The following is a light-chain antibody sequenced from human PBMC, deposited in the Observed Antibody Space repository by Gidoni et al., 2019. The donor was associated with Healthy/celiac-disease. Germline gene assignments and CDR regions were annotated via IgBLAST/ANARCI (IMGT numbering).Light chain of an antibody. V-gene: IGKV3-20*01. CDR3: QQYDSSPRT. CDR1: QSASSSY. CDR2: GAS. J-gene: IGKJ4*01. Sequence: EIVLTQSPGPLSLSPGERATLSCRASQSASSSYLTWYQQKPGQAPRLLIYGASSRATGIPDRFSGSGSGTDFTLTISRLEPEDFAVYYCQQYDSSPRTFGGGTKVEIK.